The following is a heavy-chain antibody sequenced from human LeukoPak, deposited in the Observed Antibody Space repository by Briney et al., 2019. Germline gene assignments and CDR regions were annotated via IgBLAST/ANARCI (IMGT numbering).Heavy chain of an antibody. J-gene: IGHJ4*02. CDR2: IYTSGST. CDR3: ARASESYYYDSSGYYLNHYFDY. CDR1: GGSISSYY. V-gene: IGHV4-4*07. D-gene: IGHD3-22*01. Sequence: SETLSLTCTVSGGSISSYYWSWIRQPAGKGLEWIGRIYTSGSTNYNPSLKSRVTMSVDTSKNQFSLKLSSVTAADTAVYYCARASESYYYDSSGYYLNHYFDYWGQGTLVTVSS.